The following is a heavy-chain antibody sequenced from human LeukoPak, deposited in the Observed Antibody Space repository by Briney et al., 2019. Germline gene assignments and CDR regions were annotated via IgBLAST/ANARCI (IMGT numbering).Heavy chain of an antibody. J-gene: IGHJ4*02. Sequence: SETLSLTCAVYGGSFSGYYWSWIRQPPGKGLEWIGEINHSRSTNYNPSLKSRVTISVDTSKNQFSLKLSSVTAADTAVYCCARGLKIIRRPFDYWGQGTLVTVSS. CDR3: ARGLKIIRRPFDY. V-gene: IGHV4-34*01. CDR1: GGSFSGYY. D-gene: IGHD3-3*01. CDR2: INHSRST.